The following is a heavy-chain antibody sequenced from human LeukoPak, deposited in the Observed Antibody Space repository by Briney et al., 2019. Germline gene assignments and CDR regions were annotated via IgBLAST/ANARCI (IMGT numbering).Heavy chain of an antibody. CDR1: GFTFSSYG. D-gene: IGHD4-17*01. CDR3: AKDRYGDYVIDY. Sequence: PGGSLRLSCAASGFTFSSYGMHWVRQAPGKGLEWVAVISYDGSNKYYADSVKGRFTISRDNSKNTLYLQMNSLRAEDTAVYYCAKDRYGDYVIDYWGQGPLVTVSS. CDR2: ISYDGSNK. J-gene: IGHJ4*02. V-gene: IGHV3-30*18.